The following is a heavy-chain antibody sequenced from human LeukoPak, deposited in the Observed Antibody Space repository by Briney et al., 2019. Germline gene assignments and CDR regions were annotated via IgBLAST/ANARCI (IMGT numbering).Heavy chain of an antibody. CDR1: GYTFTSYA. V-gene: IGHV1-3*01. Sequence: GASVKVSCKASGYTFTSYAMHWVRQAPGQRLEWMGWINAGNGNTKYSQKFQGRVTITRDTSASTAYMELSSLRSEDTAVYYCARSSWQLWFFRAEDYMDVWGKGTTVTVSS. CDR3: ARSSWQLWFFRAEDYMDV. D-gene: IGHD5-18*01. CDR2: INAGNGNT. J-gene: IGHJ6*03.